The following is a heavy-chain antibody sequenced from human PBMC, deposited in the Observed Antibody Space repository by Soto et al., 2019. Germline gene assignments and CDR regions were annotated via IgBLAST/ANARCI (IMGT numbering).Heavy chain of an antibody. CDR1: GGSISSNSYY. CDR2: IYYSGTT. Sequence: SETLSLTCTVSGGSISSNSYYWGWIRQPPGKGLEWIGSIYYSGTTYYNPSLKSRVTISVDTSKNQFSLKLSAVTAADTAVYYCAKVLAVAGSYSYNGTDVWGQATTVTVYS. CDR3: AKVLAVAGSYSYNGTDV. D-gene: IGHD6-19*01. J-gene: IGHJ6*02. V-gene: IGHV4-39*01.